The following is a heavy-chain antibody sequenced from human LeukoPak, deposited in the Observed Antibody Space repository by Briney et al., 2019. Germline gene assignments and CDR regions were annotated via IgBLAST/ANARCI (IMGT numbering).Heavy chain of an antibody. CDR1: GFTFSRSA. D-gene: IGHD6-13*01. V-gene: IGHV3-64*01. J-gene: IGHJ4*02. CDR2: ISSNGGTT. CDR3: ARGVARDPSSCWSHLFDY. Sequence: GGSLRLSCAASGFTFSRSAMHWVRQAPGKGLEYVSAISSNGGTTYYANSVKGRFTISRDNSENMLYLQMGSLRAEDMAVYYCARGVARDPSSCWSHLFDYWGQGTLVTVSS.